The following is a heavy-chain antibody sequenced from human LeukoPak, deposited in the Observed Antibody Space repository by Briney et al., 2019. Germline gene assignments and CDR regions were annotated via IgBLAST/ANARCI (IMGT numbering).Heavy chain of an antibody. Sequence: SETLSLTCTVSGGSISSYYWSWIRQPPGKGLEWIGYIYYSGSTNYNPSLKSRVTISVDTSKNQFSLKLSSVTAADTAVYYCARDGRYGGYNWFDPWGQGTLVTVSS. V-gene: IGHV4-59*01. D-gene: IGHD4-23*01. CDR2: IYYSGST. J-gene: IGHJ5*02. CDR3: ARDGRYGGYNWFDP. CDR1: GGSISSYY.